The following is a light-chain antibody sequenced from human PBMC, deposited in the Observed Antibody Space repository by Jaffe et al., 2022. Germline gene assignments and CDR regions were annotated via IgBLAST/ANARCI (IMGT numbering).Light chain of an antibody. CDR2: GAS. J-gene: IGKJ4*01. Sequence: EIVLTQSPGTLSLSPGERATLSCRASQSVSSTYLAWYQQKPGQAPRLLVYGASSRATGIPDRFSGSGSGTDFTLTISRLEPEDFAVYYCQHYSPSRPSFTFGGGTKVEIK. CDR3: QHYSPSRPSFT. V-gene: IGKV3-20*01. CDR1: QSVSSTY.